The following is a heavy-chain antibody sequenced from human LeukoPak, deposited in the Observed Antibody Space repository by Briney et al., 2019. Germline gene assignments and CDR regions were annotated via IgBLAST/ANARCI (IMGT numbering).Heavy chain of an antibody. CDR3: ARGSRIAVAEWYYFDY. V-gene: IGHV1-46*01. CDR1: GYTFTSYY. J-gene: IGHJ4*02. D-gene: IGHD6-19*01. CDR2: INPSGGST. Sequence: ASVKVSCKASGYTFTSYYMHWVRQAPGQGLEWMGIINPSGGSTSYAQKFQGRVTMTRNTSISTAYMELSSLRSEDTAVYYCARGSRIAVAEWYYFDYWGQGTLVTVSS.